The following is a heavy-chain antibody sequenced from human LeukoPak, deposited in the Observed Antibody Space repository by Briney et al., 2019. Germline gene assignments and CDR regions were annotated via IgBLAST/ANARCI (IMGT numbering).Heavy chain of an antibody. CDR1: GGSINNDF. J-gene: IGHJ4*02. D-gene: IGHD6-13*01. Sequence: SETLSLTCTVSGGSINNDFWTWIRQPAGKGLEWIGRIYSSGTTNYNPSLKSRVSISVDTSKNQFSLKLSSVTAADTAVYYCARLSSSWLDYWGQGTLVTVSS. V-gene: IGHV4-4*07. CDR3: ARLSSSWLDY. CDR2: IYSSGTT.